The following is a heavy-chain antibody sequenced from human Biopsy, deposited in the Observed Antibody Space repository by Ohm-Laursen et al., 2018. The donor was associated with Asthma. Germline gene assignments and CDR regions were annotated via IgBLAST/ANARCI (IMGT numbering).Heavy chain of an antibody. V-gene: IGHV3-30-3*01. Sequence: SLRLSCAASRFTFEMHWIRQAPGKGLEGVAVISYDGSSIYYADSVKGRFTISRDNSKNTLSLQMNSLTAEDTAVYYCAREGVAGTHIEDWGQGTLVTVSS. CDR3: AREGVAGTHIED. D-gene: IGHD6-19*01. CDR2: ISYDGSSI. CDR1: RFTFE. J-gene: IGHJ4*02.